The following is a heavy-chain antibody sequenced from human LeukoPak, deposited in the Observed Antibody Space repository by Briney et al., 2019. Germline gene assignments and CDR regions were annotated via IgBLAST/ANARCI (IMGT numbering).Heavy chain of an antibody. V-gene: IGHV4-59*08. CDR3: ARLRLRFQSNGQATSHEAVDI. Sequence: SETLSLTCTVSGGSISTHYLSWIRQPPGKGLEWIGHSGKTDYNPSLKSRVSMSVDTSINRFSLRLSSVTAADTAVYYCARLRLRFQSNGQATSHEAVDIWGQGTVVTVSS. D-gene: IGHD2-8*01. CDR2: SGKT. J-gene: IGHJ3*02. CDR1: GGSISTHY.